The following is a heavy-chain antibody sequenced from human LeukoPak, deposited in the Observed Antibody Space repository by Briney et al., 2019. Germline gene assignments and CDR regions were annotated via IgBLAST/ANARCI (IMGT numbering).Heavy chain of an antibody. D-gene: IGHD3-22*01. J-gene: IGHJ4*02. CDR3: ARGGYYYDSGGYSASFDY. Sequence: SVKVSCKASGGTFSSYAFSWVRQAPGQGLEWMGGIIPIFGTASYAQEFQGRVTITTDESTSTAYMELSSLRSEDTAVYYCARGGYYYDSGGYSASFDYWGQGTLVTVPS. CDR1: GGTFSSYA. CDR2: IIPIFGTA. V-gene: IGHV1-69*05.